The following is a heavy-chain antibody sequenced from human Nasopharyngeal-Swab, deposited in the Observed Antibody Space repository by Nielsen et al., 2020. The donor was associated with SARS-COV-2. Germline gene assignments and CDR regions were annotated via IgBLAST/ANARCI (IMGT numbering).Heavy chain of an antibody. CDR3: ARVKVDYDILTGYRYYYGMDV. CDR1: GFTFSSYW. J-gene: IGHJ6*02. Sequence: GESLEISCAASGFTFSSYWMSWVRQAPGKGLEWVANIKQDGSEKYYVDSVKGRFTISRDNAKNSLYLQMNSLRAEDTAVYYCARVKVDYDILTGYRYYYGMDVWGQGTTVTVSS. D-gene: IGHD3-9*01. V-gene: IGHV3-7*01. CDR2: IKQDGSEK.